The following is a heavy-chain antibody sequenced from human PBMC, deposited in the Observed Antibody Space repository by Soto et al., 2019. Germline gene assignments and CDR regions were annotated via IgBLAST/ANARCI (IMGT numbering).Heavy chain of an antibody. CDR3: ERGTRDKFSGYFCRDY. CDR2: IYHSGST. J-gene: IGHJ4*02. Sequence: SETLSLTCAVSGGSISSGGYSWSWIRQPPGKGLEWIGYIYHSGSTYYNPSLKSRVTISVDRSKNQFSLKLSSVTAADTAVYYFERGTRDKFSGYFCRDYWGQGTLVSVSS. CDR1: GGSISSGGYS. V-gene: IGHV4-30-2*01. D-gene: IGHD3-22*01.